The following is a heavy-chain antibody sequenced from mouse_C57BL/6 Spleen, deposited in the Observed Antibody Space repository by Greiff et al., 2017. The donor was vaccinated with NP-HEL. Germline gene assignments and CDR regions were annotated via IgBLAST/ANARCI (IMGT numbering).Heavy chain of an antibody. CDR1: GFTFSDYG. CDR3: ARLTTVVAKDWFAY. J-gene: IGHJ3*01. CDR2: ISSGSSTI. D-gene: IGHD1-1*01. V-gene: IGHV5-17*01. Sequence: KLVESGGGLVKPGGSLKLSCAASGFTFSDYGMHWVRQAPEKGLEWVAYISSGSSTIYYADTVKGRFTISRDNAKNTLFLQMTSLRSEDTAMYYCARLTTVVAKDWFAYWGQGTLVTVSA.